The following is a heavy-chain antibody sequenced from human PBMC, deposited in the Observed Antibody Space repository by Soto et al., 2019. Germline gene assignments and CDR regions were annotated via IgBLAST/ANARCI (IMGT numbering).Heavy chain of an antibody. J-gene: IGHJ4*02. Sequence: PGGSLRLSCAASGFSLSDYELHWVRQAPGKGLEWVSHISSGASVSYYADSVKGRFTISRDNSKSTLYLQVDSLRPEDAAVYYCARDPKTSGGQHWAFNYFDSWGQGTLVTVSS. CDR2: ISSGASVS. V-gene: IGHV3-48*03. CDR3: ARDPKTSGGQHWAFNYFDS. CDR1: GFSLSDYE. D-gene: IGHD7-27*01.